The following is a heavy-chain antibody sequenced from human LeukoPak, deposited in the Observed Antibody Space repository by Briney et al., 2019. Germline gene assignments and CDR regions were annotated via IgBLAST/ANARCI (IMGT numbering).Heavy chain of an antibody. J-gene: IGHJ6*02. V-gene: IGHV3-23*01. D-gene: IGHD3-9*01. CDR3: AKAHIGGYVILTGLYYYYYGMDV. CDR1: GFTFSSYS. CDR2: ISGSGGCT. Sequence: GGSLRLSCAASGFTFSSYSMSWVRQAPGKGLEWVSAISGSGGCTYYADSVKGRFTISRDNSKNTLYLQMNSLRAEDTAVDYCAKAHIGGYVILTGLYYYYYGMDVWGQGTTVTVSS.